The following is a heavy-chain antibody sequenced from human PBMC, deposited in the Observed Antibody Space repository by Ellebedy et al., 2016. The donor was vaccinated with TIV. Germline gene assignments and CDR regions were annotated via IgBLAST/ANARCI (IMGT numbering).Heavy chain of an antibody. CDR2: SGGEGDRT. CDR3: AKDRVEYYFDY. D-gene: IGHD6-6*01. Sequence: ASGGEGDRTYYADSVKGRFTISRDNSKNTLDLQMNSLRAEDTAVYYCAKDRVEYYFDYWGRGTLVTVSS. J-gene: IGHJ4*02. V-gene: IGHV3-23*01.